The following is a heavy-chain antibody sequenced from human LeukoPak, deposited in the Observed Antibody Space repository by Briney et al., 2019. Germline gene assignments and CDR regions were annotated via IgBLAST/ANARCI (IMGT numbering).Heavy chain of an antibody. J-gene: IGHJ3*02. CDR3: ARARYCSGGSRYAAAFDI. V-gene: IGHV4-34*01. CDR1: GGSFSGYY. D-gene: IGHD2-15*01. CDR2: INHSGST. Sequence: SETLSLTCAVYGGSFSGYYWSWIRQPPGKGLEWIGEINHSGSTNYNPSLKSRVTISVDTSKNQFSLKLSSVTAADTAVYYCARARYCSGGSRYAAAFDIWGQGTMVTVSS.